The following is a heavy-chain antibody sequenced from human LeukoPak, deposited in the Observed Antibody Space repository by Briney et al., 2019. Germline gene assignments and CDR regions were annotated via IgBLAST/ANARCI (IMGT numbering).Heavy chain of an antibody. CDR3: AKQYYDAFDI. J-gene: IGHJ3*02. V-gene: IGHV3-30*18. CDR2: ISYDGSNK. Sequence: GGSLRLSCAASGFTFSSYAIHWVRQAPGKGLEWVAVISYDGSNKYYADSVKGRFTISRDSSKNTLYLQMNSLRAEDTAVYYCAKQYYDAFDIWGQGTMVTVSS. D-gene: IGHD2/OR15-2a*01. CDR1: GFTFSSYA.